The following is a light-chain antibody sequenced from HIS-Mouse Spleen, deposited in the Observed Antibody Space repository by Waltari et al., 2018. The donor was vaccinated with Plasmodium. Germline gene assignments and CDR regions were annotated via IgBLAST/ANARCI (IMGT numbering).Light chain of an antibody. CDR3: LQDYNYPYT. J-gene: IGKJ2*01. Sequence: ATQMTQPPSPLSPSVGDRVTITCRASQGIRNDLGWYQQKPGKAPKLLIYVASSLQSGVPSRFSGSGSGTDFTLTISSLQPEDFATYYCLQDYNYPYTFGQGTKLEIK. CDR1: QGIRND. V-gene: IGKV1-6*01. CDR2: VAS.